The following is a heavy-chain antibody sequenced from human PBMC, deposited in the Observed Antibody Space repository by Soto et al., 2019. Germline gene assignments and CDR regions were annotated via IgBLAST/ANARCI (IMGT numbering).Heavy chain of an antibody. CDR2: ISGSGGST. V-gene: IGHV3-23*01. J-gene: IGHJ4*02. CDR1: GFTFSSYA. CDR3: AKDRDRYCSGGSCYFDY. D-gene: IGHD2-15*01. Sequence: EVQLLESGGGLVQPGGSLRLSCAASGFTFSSYAMSWVRHAPGKGLEWVSAISGSGGSTYYADSVKGRFTISRDNSKNTLYLQMNSLRAEDTAVYYCAKDRDRYCSGGSCYFDYWGQGTLVTVSS.